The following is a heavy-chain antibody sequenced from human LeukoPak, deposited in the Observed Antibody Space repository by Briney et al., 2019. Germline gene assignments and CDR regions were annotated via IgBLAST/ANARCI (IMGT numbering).Heavy chain of an antibody. CDR2: ISYDGRNK. Sequence: GGSLRLSCAASGFTFSSFGMHWVRQAPGKGLEWVAVISYDGRNKYYGDSVKGRFTISRDISKNTLYLQMNSLRAEDTAVYYCAKDPYSYGAYYFDYWGQGTLVTVSS. V-gene: IGHV3-30*18. CDR3: AKDPYSYGAYYFDY. D-gene: IGHD5-18*01. CDR1: GFTFSSFG. J-gene: IGHJ4*02.